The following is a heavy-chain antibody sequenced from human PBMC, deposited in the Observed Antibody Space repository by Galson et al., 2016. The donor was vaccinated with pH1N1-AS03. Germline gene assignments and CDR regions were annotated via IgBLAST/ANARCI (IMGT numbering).Heavy chain of an antibody. CDR3: ARDPRGPCSSATCPTTYYFGMDV. Sequence: SVKVSCKASGYIFTGFYVHWVRQAPGQGLEWMGWINPNSGVTNYAQKFQAWVTMTGDTSISTAYMELYGLKSDDTAVYYCARDPRGPCSSATCPTTYYFGMDVWGQATTVIVSS. CDR1: GYIFTGFY. D-gene: IGHD1-26*01. V-gene: IGHV1-2*04. CDR2: INPNSGVT. J-gene: IGHJ6*02.